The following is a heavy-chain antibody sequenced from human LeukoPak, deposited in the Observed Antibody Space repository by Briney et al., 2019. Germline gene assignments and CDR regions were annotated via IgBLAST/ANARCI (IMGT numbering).Heavy chain of an antibody. V-gene: IGHV1-2*02. J-gene: IGHJ3*02. CDR3: ARVKQRDFEAFDI. D-gene: IGHD3-3*01. CDR1: VYTFTSYY. Sequence: PGPSVKASCKPSVYTFTSYYMHWVRQAPEQGLEWMGWINPNIGGTNYAQKFQGRVTMTRDTSTRTVYMELSSLRSEDTPVYYCARVKQRDFEAFDIWGQGKMVTVSS. CDR2: INPNIGGT.